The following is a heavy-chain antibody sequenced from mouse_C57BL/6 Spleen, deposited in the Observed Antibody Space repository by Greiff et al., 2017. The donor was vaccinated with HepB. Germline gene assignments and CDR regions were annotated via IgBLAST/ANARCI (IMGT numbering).Heavy chain of an antibody. V-gene: IGHV2-5*01. CDR3: AKNFWQIYYGIADYYYAMDY. Sequence: VQLKESGPGLVQPSQSLSITCTVSGFSLTSYGVHWVRQSPGKGLEWLGGIWRGGSTDYNAAFMSRLSITKDNSKSQVFFKMNSLQADDTAIYYCAKNFWQIYYGIADYYYAMDYWGQGTSVTVSS. J-gene: IGHJ4*01. CDR2: IWRGGST. CDR1: GFSLTSYG. D-gene: IGHD2-1*01.